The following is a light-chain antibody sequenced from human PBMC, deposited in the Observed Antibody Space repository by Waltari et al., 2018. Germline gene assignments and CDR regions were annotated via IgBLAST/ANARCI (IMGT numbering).Light chain of an antibody. CDR1: SIDVGGYNS. CDR3: SSQSSNDVVL. V-gene: IGLV2-14*01. Sequence: QFALTQPASVSVSTGQSVTIFCAGTSIDVGGYNSVSWYQEHPGQAPRVIIYDVSDRPSGVSDRFSGSKSGNTASLTISGLQAEDEADYYCSSQSSNDVVLFGGGTKLTVL. J-gene: IGLJ2*01. CDR2: DVS.